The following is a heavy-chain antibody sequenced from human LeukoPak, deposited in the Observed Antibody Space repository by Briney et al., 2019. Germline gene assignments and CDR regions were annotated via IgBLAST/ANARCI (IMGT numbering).Heavy chain of an antibody. Sequence: ASVKVSYKVSGYTLTELSMHWVRQAPGKGLEWMGGFDPEDGETIYAQKFQGRVTMTEDTSTDTAYMELSSLRSEDTAVYYCATPYYYDSSGYYYAYFQHWGQGTLVTVSS. CDR1: GYTLTELS. V-gene: IGHV1-24*01. CDR3: ATPYYYDSSGYYYAYFQH. D-gene: IGHD3-22*01. J-gene: IGHJ1*01. CDR2: FDPEDGET.